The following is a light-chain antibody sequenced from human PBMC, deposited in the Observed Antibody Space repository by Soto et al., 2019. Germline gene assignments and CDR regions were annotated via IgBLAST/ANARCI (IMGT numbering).Light chain of an antibody. CDR1: QSVSNNY. CDR2: GIS. CDR3: QQYTDWPLT. Sequence: EIVLTQSPDTVSVSPGERATLSCRASQSVSNNYLAWYQQKPGQAPRLLIYGISTRATGVPDRFSGSGSGTDFTLTISRLEPEDFAVYYCQQYTDWPLTFGQGTKVDIK. V-gene: IGKV3-20*01. J-gene: IGKJ1*01.